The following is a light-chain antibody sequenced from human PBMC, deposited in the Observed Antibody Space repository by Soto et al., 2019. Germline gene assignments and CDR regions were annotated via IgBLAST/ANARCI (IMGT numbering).Light chain of an antibody. Sequence: EIVMTQSPATLSVSPGERATLSCGASQSVRSNLAWYQQKPGQAPRLLIYAASTRATAFPARFSGSGSGTDFTLTISSLQSEDFAVYYCQQYNSWPLTFGQGTRLEIK. CDR1: QSVRSN. CDR3: QQYNSWPLT. CDR2: AAS. J-gene: IGKJ5*01. V-gene: IGKV3-15*01.